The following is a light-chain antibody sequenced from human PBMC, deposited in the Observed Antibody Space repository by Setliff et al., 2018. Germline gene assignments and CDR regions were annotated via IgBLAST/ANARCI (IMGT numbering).Light chain of an antibody. V-gene: IGLV2-11*01. CDR2: DVN. CDR1: SSDVGGYNY. CDR3: SSYTSSSTYV. J-gene: IGLJ1*01. Sequence: QSVLTQPRSVSGSPGQSVTISCTGTSSDVGGYNYVSWYQQHPGKAPKLMIYDVNKRSSGVSNRFSGSKSGNTASLTISGLQAEDEADYYCSSYTSSSTYVFGTGTK.